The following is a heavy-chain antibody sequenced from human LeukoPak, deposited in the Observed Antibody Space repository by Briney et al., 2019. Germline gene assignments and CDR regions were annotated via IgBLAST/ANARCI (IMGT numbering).Heavy chain of an antibody. Sequence: GGSLRLSCAASGFTFSSYWMHWVRQAPGKGLVWVSRIKGDGSSTSYADSVKGRFTISRDNAKNTLYLQMNSLRAEDTAVYYCVRDFYYDSSELQSYYYYYYMDVWGQGTLVTVSS. V-gene: IGHV3-74*01. CDR1: GFTFSSYW. D-gene: IGHD3-22*01. J-gene: IGHJ6*03. CDR3: VRDFYYDSSELQSYYYYYYMDV. CDR2: IKGDGSST.